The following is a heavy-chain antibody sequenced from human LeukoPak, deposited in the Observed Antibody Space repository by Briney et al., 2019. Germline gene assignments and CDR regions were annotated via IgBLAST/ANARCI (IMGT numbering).Heavy chain of an antibody. Sequence: SETLSLTCAVYGGSFSGYYWSWIRQPPGKGLEWIGEINHSGSTNYNPSLKSRVTISVDTSKNQFSLKLSSVTAADTAVYYCASRSKNYSYYFDYWGQGTLVTVSS. D-gene: IGHD2-15*01. J-gene: IGHJ4*02. CDR3: ASRSKNYSYYFDY. V-gene: IGHV4-34*01. CDR2: INHSGST. CDR1: GGSFSGYY.